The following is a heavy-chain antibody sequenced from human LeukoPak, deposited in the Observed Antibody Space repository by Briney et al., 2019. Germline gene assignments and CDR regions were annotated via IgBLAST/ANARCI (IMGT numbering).Heavy chain of an antibody. V-gene: IGHV3-21*01. CDR1: GFTFSSYS. CDR2: ISSSSSYI. D-gene: IGHD3-22*01. J-gene: IGHJ4*02. CDR3: ARDGGGDYYDSSGYSDY. Sequence: GGSLRLSCAASGFTFSSYSMNWVRQAPGKGLEWVSSISSSSSYIYYADSVKGRFTISRDNAKKSLYLQMNSLRAEDTAVYYCARDGGGDYYDSSGYSDYWGQGTLVTVSS.